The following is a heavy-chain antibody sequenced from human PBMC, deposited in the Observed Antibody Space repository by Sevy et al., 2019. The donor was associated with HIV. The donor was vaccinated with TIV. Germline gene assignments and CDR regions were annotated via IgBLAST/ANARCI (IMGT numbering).Heavy chain of an antibody. V-gene: IGHV5-51*01. Sequence: GESLKISCKGSGYSFPNSWIGWVRQMPGKGLEYMGVIYPGDSDTRYSPSFQGQVTISADTSISTAYLQWSSLKASDTAIYYCVRRGPSTEYFDYWGPGTLVTVSS. D-gene: IGHD1-1*01. CDR3: VRRGPSTEYFDY. CDR2: IYPGDSDT. J-gene: IGHJ4*02. CDR1: GYSFPNSW.